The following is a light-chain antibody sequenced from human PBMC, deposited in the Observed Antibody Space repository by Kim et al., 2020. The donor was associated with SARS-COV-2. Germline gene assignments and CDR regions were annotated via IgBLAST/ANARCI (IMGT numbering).Light chain of an antibody. V-gene: IGLV3-19*01. CDR1: SLRSYY. CDR3: NSRDSSGNQPWG. Sequence: LGRTGTITCKGDSLRSYYASWYQKKPRQAPVLVIYGKNNRPSGIPDRFSGSSSGNTASLTITGAQAEDEADYYCNSRDSSGNQPWGFGGGIQLTGL. J-gene: IGLJ3*02. CDR2: GKN.